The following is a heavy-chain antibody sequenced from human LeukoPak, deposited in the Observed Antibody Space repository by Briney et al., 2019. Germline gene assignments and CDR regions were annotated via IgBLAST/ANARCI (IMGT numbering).Heavy chain of an antibody. Sequence: GRSLRLSSAASGLTFSSYGMHWARQAPGKGLERVAVIWDDGSSKYYGDSVKGRFTISRDNSKNTLYLQMNSLRAEDTAVYYCAKPTRGSGSFLIDFWGQGTLVTVSS. CDR1: GLTFSSYG. J-gene: IGHJ4*02. CDR3: AKPTRGSGSFLIDF. D-gene: IGHD1-26*01. V-gene: IGHV3-33*06. CDR2: IWDDGSSK.